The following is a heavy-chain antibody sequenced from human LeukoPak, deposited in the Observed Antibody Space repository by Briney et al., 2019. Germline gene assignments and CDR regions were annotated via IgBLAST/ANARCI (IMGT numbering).Heavy chain of an antibody. CDR3: AINEYSSSPLDFDY. Sequence: GASVKVSCKASGYTFTGYYMHWVRQAPGQGLEWMGWINPNSGGTNYAQKFQGRVTMTRDTSISTAYMELSRLRSDDTAVYYCAINEYSSSPLDFDYWGQGTLVTVSS. D-gene: IGHD6-6*01. CDR1: GYTFTGYY. J-gene: IGHJ4*02. V-gene: IGHV1-2*02. CDR2: INPNSGGT.